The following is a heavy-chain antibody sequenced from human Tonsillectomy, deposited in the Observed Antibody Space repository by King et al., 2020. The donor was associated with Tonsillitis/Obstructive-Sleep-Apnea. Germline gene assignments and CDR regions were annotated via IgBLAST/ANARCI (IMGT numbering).Heavy chain of an antibody. CDR3: ARDQGPSWHIYYFDY. Sequence: PVASVPVSCPASGSPFPRSGLRWVRQAPGPGLAWLGWLRASNGNTTYAQPLQARVTMTPDTSTSTADMALRSLRSDDQAVYYCARDQGPSWHIYYFDYWGQGTLVTVSS. J-gene: IGHJ4*02. CDR2: LRASNGNT. CDR1: GSPFPRSG. D-gene: IGHD2-2*01. V-gene: IGHV1-18*01.